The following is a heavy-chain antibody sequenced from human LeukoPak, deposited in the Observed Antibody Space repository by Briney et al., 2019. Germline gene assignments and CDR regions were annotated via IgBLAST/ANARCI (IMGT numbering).Heavy chain of an antibody. D-gene: IGHD2-15*01. CDR2: IYYSGST. CDR1: GGSISSSSYY. V-gene: IGHV4-31*03. Sequence: KASETLSLTCTVSGGSISSSSYYWGWIRQPPGKGLEWIGYIYYSGSTYYNPSLKSRVTISVDTSKNQFSLKLSSVTAADTAVYYCARVDIGYCSGGSCPDYWGQGTLVTVSS. J-gene: IGHJ4*02. CDR3: ARVDIGYCSGGSCPDY.